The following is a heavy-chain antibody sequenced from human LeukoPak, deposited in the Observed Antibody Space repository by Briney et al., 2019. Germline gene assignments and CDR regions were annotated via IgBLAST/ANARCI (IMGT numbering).Heavy chain of an antibody. J-gene: IGHJ3*01. CDR3: VRCTFVLHKRCSAFDV. CDR2: ISYDGSNK. D-gene: IGHD1-1*01. V-gene: IGHV3-30*03. Sequence: GGSLRLSCAASGFTFSSYGMHWVRQAPGKGLEWVAVISYDGSNKYYADSVKGRFTISRDNAKNSLFLQMNSLRAEDTAVYYCVRCTFVLHKRCSAFDVWGQGTM. CDR1: GFTFSSYG.